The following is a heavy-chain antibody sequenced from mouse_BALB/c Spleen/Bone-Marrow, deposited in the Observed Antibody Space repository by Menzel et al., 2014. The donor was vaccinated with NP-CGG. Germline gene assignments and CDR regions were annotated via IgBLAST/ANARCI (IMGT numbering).Heavy chain of an antibody. J-gene: IGHJ2*01. Sequence: EVKLMESGGGLVQPGRSLKLSCAASEFDFSRYWMNWVRQAPGKGLEWIGEINPDSSTINYTPSLKDKFIISRDNAKNTLYLQMSKVRSEDTALYYCARPYYRYLYFDYWGQGTTLTVSS. V-gene: IGHV4-1*02. CDR3: ARPYYRYLYFDY. CDR1: EFDFSRYW. D-gene: IGHD2-14*01. CDR2: INPDSSTI.